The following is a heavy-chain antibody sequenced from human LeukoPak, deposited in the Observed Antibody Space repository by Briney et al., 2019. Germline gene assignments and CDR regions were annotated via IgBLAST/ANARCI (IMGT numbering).Heavy chain of an antibody. CDR3: ARGVPYDSWSGPHYSDY. Sequence: GGSLRLSCAASRFTLSTYWMSWVRRAPGKGLEWVAHIKQDGSQEYYVDSVKGRFTISRDSAKNSLYLQMNSLRAEDTAVYYCARGVPYDSWSGPHYSDYWGQGTLVTVSS. V-gene: IGHV3-7*01. CDR1: RFTLSTYW. J-gene: IGHJ4*02. D-gene: IGHD3-3*01. CDR2: IKQDGSQE.